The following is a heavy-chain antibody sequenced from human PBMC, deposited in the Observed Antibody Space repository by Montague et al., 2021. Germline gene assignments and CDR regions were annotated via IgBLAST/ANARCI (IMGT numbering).Heavy chain of an antibody. CDR2: ISWNSNTI. J-gene: IGHJ4*02. CDR1: GFRFDDYT. Sequence: SLRLSCAASGFRFDDYTMHWVRQVPGKGLEWVSGISWNSNTIDYVDSVKGRFTISRDHAKSSLYLEMNSLRAEDTALYFCAKEKGIALVRGRDYWGQGTQVTVSS. CDR3: AKEKGIALVRGRDY. V-gene: IGHV3-9*01. D-gene: IGHD3-10*01.